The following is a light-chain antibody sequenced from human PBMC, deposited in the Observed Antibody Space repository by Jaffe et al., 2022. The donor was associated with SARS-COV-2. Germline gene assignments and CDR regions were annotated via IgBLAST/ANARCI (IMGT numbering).Light chain of an antibody. Sequence: DIVMTQSPESLAVSLGERATINCKSSQAITYSSNKKDCLVWYQQKPGQPPKLLLYWASTREFGVPDRFSGSGSGTDFTLTISSLQAEDVATYYCQQCYDYPLTFGGGTKVEV. V-gene: IGKV4-1*01. CDR1: QAITYSSNKKDC. CDR2: WAS. J-gene: IGKJ4*01. CDR3: QQCYDYPLT.